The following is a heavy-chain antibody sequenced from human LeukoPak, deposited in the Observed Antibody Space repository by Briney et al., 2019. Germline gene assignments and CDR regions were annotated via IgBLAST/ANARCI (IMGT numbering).Heavy chain of an antibody. CDR1: GFTVSSNY. CDR2: IYSGGST. J-gene: IGHJ6*02. D-gene: IGHD6-6*01. Sequence: GGSLRLSCAASGFTVSSNYMSWVRQAPGKGRERVSIIYSGGSTYYADSVKGRFTISRDDSKNTLYLQMNSLRAEDTAVYYCARVPIASSSGDYRYGMDVWGQGTTVTVSS. CDR3: ARVPIASSSGDYRYGMDV. V-gene: IGHV3-53*01.